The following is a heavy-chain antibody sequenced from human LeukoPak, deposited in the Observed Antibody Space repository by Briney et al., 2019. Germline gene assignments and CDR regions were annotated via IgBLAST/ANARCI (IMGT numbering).Heavy chain of an antibody. Sequence: ASVKVSCKASGYTFMDYYMHWVRQAPGQGLEWMGWINPNSGGTNYAQKFQGRVTMTTDTSISTAYMELSRLRSDDTAVYFCATQYSPFAFDIWGQGTMVTVSS. CDR2: INPNSGGT. CDR3: ATQYSPFAFDI. J-gene: IGHJ3*02. D-gene: IGHD2-21*01. V-gene: IGHV1-2*02. CDR1: GYTFMDYY.